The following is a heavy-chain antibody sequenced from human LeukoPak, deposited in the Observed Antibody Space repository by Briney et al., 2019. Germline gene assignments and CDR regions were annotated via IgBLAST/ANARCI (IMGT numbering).Heavy chain of an antibody. CDR2: INQDGSEK. V-gene: IGHV3-7*01. CDR1: GLRIRSFW. CDR3: ARERDGRFFDY. D-gene: IGHD5-24*01. Sequence: GGSLRLSCAASGLRIRSFWGSWVRPAPGKGLGWVANINQDGSEKYFVDTVGGRFTISRDNSKNSLHLQMNTLRAEDTAVYYCARERDGRFFDYWGQGTLVTVSS. J-gene: IGHJ4*02.